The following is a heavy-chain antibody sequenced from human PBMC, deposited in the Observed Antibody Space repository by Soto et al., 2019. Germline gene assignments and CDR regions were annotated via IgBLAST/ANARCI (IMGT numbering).Heavy chain of an antibody. Sequence: LRLSCAASGFTFSSYGMHWVRQAPGKGQEWVAIISYDGSQKYYGDSVKGRFTISRDNSKNTLFLQMNSLRAEDTAVYYCAKDRVESGLGEVDYWGQGTLVTVSS. CDR2: ISYDGSQK. CDR1: GFTFSSYG. D-gene: IGHD3-16*01. J-gene: IGHJ4*02. CDR3: AKDRVESGLGEVDY. V-gene: IGHV3-30*18.